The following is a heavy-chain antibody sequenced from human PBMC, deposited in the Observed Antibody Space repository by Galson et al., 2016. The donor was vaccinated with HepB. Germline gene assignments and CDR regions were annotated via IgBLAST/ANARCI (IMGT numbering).Heavy chain of an antibody. D-gene: IGHD2-2*01. CDR3: ARASVVPGARMIFDS. J-gene: IGHJ5*01. CDR1: GASINSSNW. CDR2: IYHTGTS. V-gene: IGHV4-4*02. Sequence: ETLSLTCAVSGASINSSNWWTWVRQAPEKGLEWIGEIYHTGTSNSNPSLLSRFTMSIDNSRNHFSLNLNSVTAADTAVYYCARASVVPGARMIFDSWGQGILVTVSS.